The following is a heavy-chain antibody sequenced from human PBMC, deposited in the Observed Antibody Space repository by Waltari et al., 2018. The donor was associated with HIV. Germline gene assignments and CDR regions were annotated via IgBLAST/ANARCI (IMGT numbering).Heavy chain of an antibody. CDR3: ARVPYGGYDPNLRYYGMDV. D-gene: IGHD5-12*01. J-gene: IGHJ6*02. CDR2: IYHSGST. CDR1: GYSISSGYY. V-gene: IGHV4-38-2*01. Sequence: QVQLQESGPGLVKPSETLSLTCAVSGYSISSGYYWGWIRQPPGKGLEWIGSIYHSGSTYYNPSLKSRVTISVDTSKNQFSLKLSSVTAADTAVYYCARVPYGGYDPNLRYYGMDVCGQGTTVTVSS.